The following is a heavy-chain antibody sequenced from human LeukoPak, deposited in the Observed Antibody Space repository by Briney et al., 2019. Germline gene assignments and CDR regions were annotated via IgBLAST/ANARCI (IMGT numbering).Heavy chain of an antibody. D-gene: IGHD2-2*01. CDR2: IYYTGNT. CDR3: AGGLSGYCPTTTCSF. Sequence: PETLSLTCTVSGGSISNYYWNWIRQPPGKGLEWIGYIYYTGNTNYNPSLKSRVTISVDTSKNQFSLKLSSVTAADTAVYYCAGGLSGYCPTTTCSFWGEGTSVTVSS. J-gene: IGHJ6*04. V-gene: IGHV4-59*01. CDR1: GGSISNYY.